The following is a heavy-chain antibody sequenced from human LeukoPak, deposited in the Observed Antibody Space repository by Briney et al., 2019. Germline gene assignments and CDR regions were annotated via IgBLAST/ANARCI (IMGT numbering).Heavy chain of an antibody. J-gene: IGHJ6*03. Sequence: GESLKISCRGSGYSFTSYWIGWLRRMPGKGLEWLGIIYPGDSDTRYSPSFQGQVTISADKSISTAYLQWSSLKASDTAMYYCARLCPYYYYMDVWGKGTTVTVSS. CDR2: IYPGDSDT. CDR3: ARLCPYYYYMDV. CDR1: GYSFTSYW. V-gene: IGHV5-51*01.